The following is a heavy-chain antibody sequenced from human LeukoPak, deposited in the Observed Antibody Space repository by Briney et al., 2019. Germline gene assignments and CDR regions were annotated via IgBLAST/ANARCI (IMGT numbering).Heavy chain of an antibody. CDR2: ISGSDGST. Sequence: GGSLRLSCAASGFTFSIYAMTWVRQAPGKGLYWVSAISGSDGSTYYAETVKGRFTISRDNSKNTLYLQMNSLRAEDTAVYYCVKGHHYGSGSYWVWGQGTLVTVSS. CDR3: VKGHHYGSGSYWV. J-gene: IGHJ4*02. V-gene: IGHV3-23*01. D-gene: IGHD3-10*01. CDR1: GFTFSIYA.